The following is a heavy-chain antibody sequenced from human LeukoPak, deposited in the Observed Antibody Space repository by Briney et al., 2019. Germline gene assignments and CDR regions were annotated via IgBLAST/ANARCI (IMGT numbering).Heavy chain of an antibody. Sequence: GGSLRLSCAASGFTFSSYEMNWVRQAPGKGLEWVSYISISGNTIYYADSVKGRFTISRDNAKNSLYLQVTSLRAEDTAVYYCARAYFYDSIGGEGMDVWGQGTTVTVSS. D-gene: IGHD3-22*01. J-gene: IGHJ6*02. CDR2: ISISGNTI. V-gene: IGHV3-48*03. CDR1: GFTFSSYE. CDR3: ARAYFYDSIGGEGMDV.